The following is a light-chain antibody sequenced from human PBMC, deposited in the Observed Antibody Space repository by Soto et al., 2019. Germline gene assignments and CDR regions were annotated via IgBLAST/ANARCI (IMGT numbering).Light chain of an antibody. CDR2: DVS. Sequence: QSALTQPRSVSGSPGQSVTISCTGTSSDVGGYNYVSWYQQHPGKAPKLMIYDVSKRPSGVPDRFSGSKSGNTASLTISGLQAEDEADYYCCSNAGSYTFGDWVFGGGTQLTVL. V-gene: IGLV2-11*01. CDR3: CSNAGSYTFGDWV. J-gene: IGLJ3*02. CDR1: SSDVGGYNY.